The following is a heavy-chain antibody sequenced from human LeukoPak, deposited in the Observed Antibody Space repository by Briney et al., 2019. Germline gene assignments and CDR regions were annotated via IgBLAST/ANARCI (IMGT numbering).Heavy chain of an antibody. Sequence: PGGSLRLSCAASGFTISSYWMSWVRQAPGKGLEWVGRIKSKTDGGTTDYAAPVKGRFTISRDDSKNTLYLQMNSLKTEDTAVYYCTTHRYSSSGPDYWGQGTLVTVSS. CDR1: GFTISSYW. J-gene: IGHJ4*02. D-gene: IGHD6-13*01. V-gene: IGHV3-15*01. CDR2: IKSKTDGGTT. CDR3: TTHRYSSSGPDY.